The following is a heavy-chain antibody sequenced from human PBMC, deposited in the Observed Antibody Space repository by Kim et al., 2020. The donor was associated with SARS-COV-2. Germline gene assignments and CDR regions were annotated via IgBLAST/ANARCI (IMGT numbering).Heavy chain of an antibody. J-gene: IGHJ3*02. CDR1: GFTFSSYA. Sequence: GGSLRLSCAASGFTFSSYAMSWVRQAPGKGLEWVSAISGSGGSTYYADSVKGRFTISRDNSKNTLYLQMNSLRAEDTAVYYCANRAYLEWELVPSAFLGAFDIWGQGTMVTVSS. V-gene: IGHV3-23*01. D-gene: IGHD1-26*01. CDR2: ISGSGGST. CDR3: ANRAYLEWELVPSAFLGAFDI.